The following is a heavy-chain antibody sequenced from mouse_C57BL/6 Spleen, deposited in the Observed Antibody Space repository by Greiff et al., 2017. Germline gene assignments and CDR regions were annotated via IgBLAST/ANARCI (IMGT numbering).Heavy chain of an antibody. J-gene: IGHJ2*01. Sequence: VQLQQSGAELVKPGASVKISCKASGYAFSSYWMNWVKQRPGKGLEWIGQIYPGDGDTNYNGKFKGKATLTADKSSSTAYMQLSSLTSEDSAVYFCARSGITTVVADDYWGQGTTLTVSS. D-gene: IGHD1-1*01. CDR2: IYPGDGDT. V-gene: IGHV1-80*01. CDR3: ARSGITTVVADDY. CDR1: GYAFSSYW.